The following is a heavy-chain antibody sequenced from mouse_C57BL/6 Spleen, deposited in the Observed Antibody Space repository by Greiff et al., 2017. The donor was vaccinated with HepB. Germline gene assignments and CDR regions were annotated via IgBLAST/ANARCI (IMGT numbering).Heavy chain of an antibody. CDR3: ARGDDYDFYAMDY. CDR2: ISYDGSN. J-gene: IGHJ4*01. CDR1: GYSITSGYY. Sequence: EVQVVESGPGLVKPSQSLSLTCSVTGYSITSGYYWNWIRQFPGNKLEWMGYISYDGSNKYNPSLKNRISITRDTSKNQFFLKLNSVTTEDTATYYCARGDDYDFYAMDYWGQGTSVTVSS. V-gene: IGHV3-6*01. D-gene: IGHD2-4*01.